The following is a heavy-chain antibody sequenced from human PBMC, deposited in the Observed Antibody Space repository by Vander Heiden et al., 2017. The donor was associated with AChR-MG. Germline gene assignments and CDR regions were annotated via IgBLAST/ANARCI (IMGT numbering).Heavy chain of an antibody. Sequence: QVQLVEAGGGVVQPGGSLRLSCAASGFTFSGYVMHWVRQAPGKGLERVASISYDGRSKYYGDSVRGRSTISRDDSKKTLYLQMNSLRVEDTAVYYCAKDGGRQQLDYWGQGTLVTVSS. CDR2: ISYDGRSK. J-gene: IGHJ4*02. V-gene: IGHV3-30*18. CDR3: AKDGGRQQLDY. CDR1: GFTFSGYV. D-gene: IGHD6-13*01.